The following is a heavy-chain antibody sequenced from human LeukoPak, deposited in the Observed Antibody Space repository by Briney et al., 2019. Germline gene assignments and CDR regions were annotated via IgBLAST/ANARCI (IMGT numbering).Heavy chain of an antibody. D-gene: IGHD3-10*02. CDR1: GFTFSSYA. J-gene: IGHJ5*02. CDR2: ISGRGGST. Sequence: GGSLRLSCAASGFTFSSYAMSWVRQAPGKGLGWVSAISGRGGSTYYADSVKGRFTISRDNSKNTLYLQMSSLRAEDTAVYYCASTFTAGMVGENWFDPWGQGTLVTVSS. V-gene: IGHV3-23*01. CDR3: ASTFTAGMVGENWFDP.